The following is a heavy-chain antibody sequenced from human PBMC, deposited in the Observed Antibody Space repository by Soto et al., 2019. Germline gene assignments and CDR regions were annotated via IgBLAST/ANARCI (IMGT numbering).Heavy chain of an antibody. V-gene: IGHV4-39*01. CDR3: ASTRLVATPVWY. CDR2: ISYSGNT. J-gene: IGHJ4*02. Sequence: KSSETLSLTCSVSGDSISSSSYHWGWIRQPPGKGLEWIGTISYSGNTYYKSSLKSRVTISVDTSKNQFSLKLSSVTAADTAVYYCASTRLVATPVWYWGQGTLVTVSS. D-gene: IGHD5-12*01. CDR1: GDSISSSSYH.